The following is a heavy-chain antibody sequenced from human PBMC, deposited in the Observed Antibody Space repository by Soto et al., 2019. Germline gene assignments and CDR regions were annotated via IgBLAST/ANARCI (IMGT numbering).Heavy chain of an antibody. J-gene: IGHJ5*02. CDR2: IYYTGST. CDR1: GDSISSGSYY. D-gene: IGHD6-19*01. Sequence: SETLSLTCTGSGDSISSGSYYWGWIRQPPGKGLEWIGSIYYTGSTSYNPSLKSRVTISVDTSKNQFSLKLSSVTAADTAIYYCARRPRNIAVALGAWFDPWGQG. CDR3: ARRPRNIAVALGAWFDP. V-gene: IGHV4-39*01.